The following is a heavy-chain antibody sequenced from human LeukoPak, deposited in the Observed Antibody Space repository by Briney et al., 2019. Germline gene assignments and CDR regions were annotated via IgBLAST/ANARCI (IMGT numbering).Heavy chain of an antibody. Sequence: GGSLRLSCAASGFTFSSYWMHWVRQAPGKGLVWVSRINSDGSSTSYADSVKGRFTISRDNAKNTLYLQMNSLRAEDTAVYYCASTMIVVIIRYYFDYWGQGTLVTVSS. CDR1: GFTFSSYW. CDR2: INSDGSST. D-gene: IGHD3-22*01. V-gene: IGHV3-74*01. CDR3: ASTMIVVIIRYYFDY. J-gene: IGHJ4*02.